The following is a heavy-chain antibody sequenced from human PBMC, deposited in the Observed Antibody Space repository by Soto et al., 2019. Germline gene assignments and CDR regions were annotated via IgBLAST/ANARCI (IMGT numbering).Heavy chain of an antibody. CDR1: GFTFSSYA. Sequence: EVQLLESGGGLVQPGGSLRLSCAASGFTFSSYAMSWVRQAPGKGLEWVSAISGSGGSTYYADSVKGRFTISRDNSKNTLYLKMNSLRAEDTAVYYCAKSNWNYVGQFGYWGQGTLVTVSS. CDR2: ISGSGGST. V-gene: IGHV3-23*01. D-gene: IGHD1-7*01. J-gene: IGHJ4*02. CDR3: AKSNWNYVGQFGY.